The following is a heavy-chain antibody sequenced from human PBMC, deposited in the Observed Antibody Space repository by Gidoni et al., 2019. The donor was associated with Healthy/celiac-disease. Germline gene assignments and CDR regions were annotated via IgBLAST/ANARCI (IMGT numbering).Heavy chain of an antibody. J-gene: IGHJ6*02. D-gene: IGHD1-26*01. CDR3: ARPPIVGATYGYYYGMDV. CDR2: IYYSACT. Sequence: LQLQESGPGLVKPSEHLSLTCTVSAGSISSSSYYWGCIRQTPGKGLEWIGSIYYSACTYYNPSLKSRVTISGDTSKNQCSLKLSSVTAADTAVDYCARPPIVGATYGYYYGMDVLGQGTTVTVSS. V-gene: IGHV4-39*01. CDR1: AGSISSSSYY.